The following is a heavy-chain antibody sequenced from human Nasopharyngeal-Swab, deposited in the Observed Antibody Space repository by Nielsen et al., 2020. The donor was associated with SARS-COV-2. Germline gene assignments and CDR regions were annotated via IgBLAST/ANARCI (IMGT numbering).Heavy chain of an antibody. D-gene: IGHD4-17*01. J-gene: IGHJ2*01. CDR1: GGTFSSYA. Sequence: SVKVSCKASGGTFSSYAISWVRQAPGQGLEWMGGIIPIFGTANYAQKFQGRVTITADESTSTAYMELSSLRSEDTAVYYCARVDSTVTTEWYLDLWGRGTLVTVSS. V-gene: IGHV1-69*13. CDR3: ARVDSTVTTEWYLDL. CDR2: IIPIFGTA.